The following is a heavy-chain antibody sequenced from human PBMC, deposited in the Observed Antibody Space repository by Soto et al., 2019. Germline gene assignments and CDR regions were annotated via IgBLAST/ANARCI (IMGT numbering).Heavy chain of an antibody. Sequence: SETLSLTCVISGGSISSINWWSWVRQTPGKGLEWIGEIYYSGSTNYNPSLESRVTMSIDKSKNQFFLKLTPVTAADTAVYYCARSSGVYATYWFGAWGQGTLVTVSS. CDR1: GGSISSINW. V-gene: IGHV4-4*02. CDR2: IYYSGST. J-gene: IGHJ5*02. D-gene: IGHD2-2*01. CDR3: ARSSGVYATYWFGA.